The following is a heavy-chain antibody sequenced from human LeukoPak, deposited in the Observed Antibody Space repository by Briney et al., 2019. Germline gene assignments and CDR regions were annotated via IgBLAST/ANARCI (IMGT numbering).Heavy chain of an antibody. CDR3: GRPHILGATNFDY. J-gene: IGHJ4*02. CDR2: IRNKANSYGT. D-gene: IGHD1-26*01. V-gene: IGHV3-73*01. CDR1: GFIFSGSA. Sequence: GGSLRLPCEASGFIFSGSAIHWVRQASGRGLEWVGRIRNKANSYGTAYAASVKGRFTISRDDSKNTAYLQMNSLRTDDTAVYYCGRPHILGATNFDYWGQGTLVTVSS.